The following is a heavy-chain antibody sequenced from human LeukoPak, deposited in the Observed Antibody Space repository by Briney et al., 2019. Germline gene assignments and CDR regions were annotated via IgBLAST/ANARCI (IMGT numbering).Heavy chain of an antibody. V-gene: IGHV3-72*01. Sequence: LSLTCTVSGGSISSSSYYWGWIRQAPGKGLEWIGRSGDKASSYTTQYAASLKARFTISRDDSKNSLYLQINSLKTEDTAVYYCAATLPLTLDYWGQGTLVTVSS. J-gene: IGHJ4*02. CDR3: AATLPLTLDY. D-gene: IGHD1-14*01. CDR2: SGDKASSYTT. CDR1: GGSISSSSYY.